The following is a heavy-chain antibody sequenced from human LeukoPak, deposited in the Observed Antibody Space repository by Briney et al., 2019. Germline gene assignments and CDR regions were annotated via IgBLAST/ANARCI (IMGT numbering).Heavy chain of an antibody. Sequence: SETLSLTCTVYGGSFSGYYWSWIRQPPGKGLEWIGEINHSGSTDYNPSLKSRVTISIDTSKNQFSLKQSSVTAADTAVYYCARGDWGSPDYYYMDVWGKGTTVTVSS. J-gene: IGHJ6*03. D-gene: IGHD7-27*01. CDR3: ARGDWGSPDYYYMDV. V-gene: IGHV4-34*01. CDR2: INHSGST. CDR1: GGSFSGYY.